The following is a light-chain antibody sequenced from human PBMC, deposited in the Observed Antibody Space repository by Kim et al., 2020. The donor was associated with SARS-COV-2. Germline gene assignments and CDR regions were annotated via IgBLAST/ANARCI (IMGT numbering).Light chain of an antibody. CDR3: QQYSNSPRT. V-gene: IGKV3-20*01. CDR2: GAS. Sequence: SPGESASLSCRASQSVSNNYLAWYQQKAGQAPRLLIYGASSRATGIPDRFSGSGSGTDFTLTISRLEPEDFAVYYCQQYSNSPRTFGQGTKVDIK. CDR1: QSVSNNY. J-gene: IGKJ1*01.